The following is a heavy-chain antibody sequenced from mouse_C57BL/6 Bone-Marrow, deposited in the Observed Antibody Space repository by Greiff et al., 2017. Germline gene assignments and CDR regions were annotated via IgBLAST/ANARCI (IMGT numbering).Heavy chain of an antibody. J-gene: IGHJ2*01. CDR1: GYTFTDYY. D-gene: IGHD2-12*01. CDR2: INPYNGGT. V-gene: IGHV1-19*01. CDR3: ASRYALFDY. Sequence: VQLQQSGPVLVKPGASVKMSCKASGYTFTDYYMNWVKQSHGKSLEWIGVINPYNGGTSYNQKFKGKATLTVDKSSSTAYMELNSLTSEDSAVYYCASRYALFDYWGQGTTLTVSS.